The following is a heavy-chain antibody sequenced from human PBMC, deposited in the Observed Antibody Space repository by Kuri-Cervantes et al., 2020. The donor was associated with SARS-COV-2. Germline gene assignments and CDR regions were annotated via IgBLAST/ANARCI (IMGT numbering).Heavy chain of an antibody. D-gene: IGHD2-2*01. CDR1: GGSISSSSYY. V-gene: IGHV4-39*07. Sequence: GSLRLSCTVSGGSISSSSYYWGWIRQPPGKGLEWIGSFYYSRSTYYNTSLKSRVTISVDTSKNQFSLKLSSVTAADTAVYYCARGGGYQLLSDDAFDIWGQGTMVTVSS. CDR2: FYYSRST. CDR3: ARGGGYQLLSDDAFDI. J-gene: IGHJ3*02.